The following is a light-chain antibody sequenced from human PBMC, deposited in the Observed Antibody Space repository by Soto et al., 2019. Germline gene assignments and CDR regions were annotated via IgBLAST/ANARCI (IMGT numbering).Light chain of an antibody. V-gene: IGKV1-33*01. CDR2: DAS. J-gene: IGKJ5*01. CDR1: QDISDD. Sequence: DIQMTQSPSSLSASVGDRVTITCQASQDISDDLNWYQQKPGKVPNLLIYDASNLETGVPSRFSGSGSGTDFTLTITSLQPEDSATYYCQQYDDLPITFGQGTRLEIK. CDR3: QQYDDLPIT.